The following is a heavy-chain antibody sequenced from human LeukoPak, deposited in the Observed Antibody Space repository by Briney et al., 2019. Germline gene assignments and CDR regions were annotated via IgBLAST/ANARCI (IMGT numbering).Heavy chain of an antibody. CDR3: ARGGIAARHYFDY. Sequence: ASVTVSCTASGYTFTSYYMHWVRQAPGQGLEWMGIINPSGGSTSYAQKFQGRATVTRDTSTSTVYMELNSLRSEDTAVYYCARGGIAARHYFDYWGQGTLVTVSS. CDR1: GYTFTSYY. J-gene: IGHJ4*02. V-gene: IGHV1-46*01. D-gene: IGHD6-6*01. CDR2: INPSGGST.